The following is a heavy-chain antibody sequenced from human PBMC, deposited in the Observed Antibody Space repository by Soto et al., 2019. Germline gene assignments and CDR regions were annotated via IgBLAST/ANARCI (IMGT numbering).Heavy chain of an antibody. D-gene: IGHD4-17*01. Sequence: EVQLVESGGGLIQPGGSLRLSCAASGFTVSSNYMSWVRQAPGKGLEWVSVIYSGGSTYYADSVKGRFTISRDNSKNTLYLQMNSRRAEDTAVYYCERDVDYGEGWFDLWGQGTLVTVSS. CDR1: GFTVSSNY. CDR3: ERDVDYGEGWFDL. J-gene: IGHJ5*02. CDR2: IYSGGST. V-gene: IGHV3-53*01.